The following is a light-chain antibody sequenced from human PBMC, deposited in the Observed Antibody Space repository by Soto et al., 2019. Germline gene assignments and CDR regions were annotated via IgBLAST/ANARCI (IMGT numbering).Light chain of an antibody. CDR2: DAS. J-gene: IGKJ4*01. CDR1: QSISSW. CDR3: QQYNRYSLT. V-gene: IGKV1-5*01. Sequence: DIQMTQSPSTLSASVGDRVTITCRASQSISSWLAWYQQKPGKAPKLLIYDASSLESGVPSWCSGSGSDTEFTLTINILQPDYVATYHYQQYNRYSLTFGGGTKVEIK.